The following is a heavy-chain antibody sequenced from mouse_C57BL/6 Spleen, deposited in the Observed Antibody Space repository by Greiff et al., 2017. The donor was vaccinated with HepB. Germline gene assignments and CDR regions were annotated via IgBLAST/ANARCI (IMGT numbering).Heavy chain of an antibody. Sequence: QVQLKQSGPGLVAPSQSLSITCTVSGFSFTSYAISWVRQPPGKGLEWLGVIWTGGGTNYNAALKSRLSISKDNSKTQVFLKMNSLQTDDTARDYCARNSIYYYGSSYDYYAMDYWGQGTSVTVSS. CDR2: IWTGGGT. V-gene: IGHV2-9-1*01. J-gene: IGHJ4*01. CDR3: ARNSIYYYGSSYDYYAMDY. CDR1: GFSFTSYA. D-gene: IGHD1-1*01.